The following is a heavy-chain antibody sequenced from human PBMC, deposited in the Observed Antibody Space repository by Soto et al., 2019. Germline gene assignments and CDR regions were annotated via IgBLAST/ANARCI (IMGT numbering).Heavy chain of an antibody. CDR3: ARLPYYDTPPVTFDI. V-gene: IGHV4-39*01. J-gene: IGHJ3*02. CDR1: SGSISSSLYY. D-gene: IGHD3-22*01. CDR2: IYSTVST. Sequence: SSETLSLTCSVSSGSISSSLYYWGWIRQPPGKGLEWIGTIYSTVSTHYNPSLKSRVTISVDTSKNQFSLKLNSVTAADTAAYYCARLPYYDTPPVTFDIWGQGAMVTVSS.